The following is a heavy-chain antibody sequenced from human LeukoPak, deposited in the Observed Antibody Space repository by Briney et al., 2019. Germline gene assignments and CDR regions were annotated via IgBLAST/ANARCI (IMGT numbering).Heavy chain of an antibody. CDR1: GYTFTSYY. CDR3: ASAYYYGSSGYYFAY. J-gene: IGHJ4*02. V-gene: IGHV1-46*01. CDR2: INPSGGST. Sequence: GASVKVSCKASGYTFTSYYMHWVRQAPGQGLEWMGIINPSGGSTSYAQKFQGRVTMTRDTSTSTVYMELSSLRSEDTAVYYCASAYYYGSSGYYFAYWGQGTLVTVSS. D-gene: IGHD3-22*01.